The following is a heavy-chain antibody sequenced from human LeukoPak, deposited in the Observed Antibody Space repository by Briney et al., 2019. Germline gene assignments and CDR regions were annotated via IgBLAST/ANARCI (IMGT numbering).Heavy chain of an antibody. V-gene: IGHV3-15*01. J-gene: IGHJ4*02. D-gene: IGHD6-13*01. CDR3: TSLLQQLNNFDY. Sequence: PGGPLRLSCAASGFTFSNAWMSWVRQAPGKGLEWVGRIKSKTDGGTTDYAAPVKGRFTISRDDSKNTLYLQMNSLKTEDTAVYYCTSLLQQLNNFDYWGQGTLVTVSS. CDR2: IKSKTDGGTT. CDR1: GFTFSNAW.